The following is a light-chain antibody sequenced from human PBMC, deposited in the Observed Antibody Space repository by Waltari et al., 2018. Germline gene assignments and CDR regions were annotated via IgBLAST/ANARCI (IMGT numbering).Light chain of an antibody. CDR1: SSDVGSYDL. Sequence: SALTQPASVSASPGQSITISCTGSSSDVGSYDLVAWYQQHPGKAPHLLISEVDKRPAGVSYRVSGSKSGNAASLTISGLQAEDEAHYFCSSYTYGGPWVFGGGTLLTVL. CDR2: EVD. CDR3: SSYTYGGPWV. J-gene: IGLJ2*01. V-gene: IGLV2-23*02.